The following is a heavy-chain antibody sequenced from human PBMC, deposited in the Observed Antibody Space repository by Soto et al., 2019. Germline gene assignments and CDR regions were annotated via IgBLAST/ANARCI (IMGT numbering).Heavy chain of an antibody. CDR1: GYSFTSYW. J-gene: IGHJ6*02. V-gene: IGHV5-51*01. CDR3: ARHGDNRYYYYYYGMDV. D-gene: IGHD7-27*01. CDR2: IYPGDSDT. Sequence: PGESLKISCKGSGYSFTSYWIGWVRQMPGKGLEWMGIIYPGDSDTRYSPSFQGQVTISADKSISTAYLQWSSLKASDTAMYYCARHGDNRYYYYYYGMDVWGQGTTVTVSS.